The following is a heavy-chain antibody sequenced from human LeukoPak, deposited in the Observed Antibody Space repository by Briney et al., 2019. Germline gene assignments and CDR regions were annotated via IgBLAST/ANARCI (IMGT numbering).Heavy chain of an antibody. CDR2: IWYDGSNK. J-gene: IGHJ4*02. V-gene: IGHV3-33*06. CDR3: AKDISATKPYYADY. Sequence: GGSLRLSCAASGFTFSSYGMHWVRQAPGKGLEWVAVIWYDGSNKYYADSVKGRFTISRDNSKNTVNLQMNTLRAEDTAVYYCAKDISATKPYYADYWGQGTLVTVSS. CDR1: GFTFSSYG. D-gene: IGHD6-13*01.